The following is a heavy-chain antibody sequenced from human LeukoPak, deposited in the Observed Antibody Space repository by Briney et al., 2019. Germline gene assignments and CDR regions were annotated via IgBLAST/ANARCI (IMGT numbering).Heavy chain of an antibody. CDR2: INGDGRNI. D-gene: IGHD3-3*01. CDR1: GFTFSSYW. V-gene: IGHV3-74*01. J-gene: IGHJ4*02. Sequence: GGSLRLSCVASGFTFSSYWMHWVRQDPRKGLVWVSRINGDGRNINYADSVRGRFTISRDNAKNTLYLQMNTLRAEDTAVYYCATNDFWSGYYYFDYWGQGTLVTVSS. CDR3: ATNDFWSGYYYFDY.